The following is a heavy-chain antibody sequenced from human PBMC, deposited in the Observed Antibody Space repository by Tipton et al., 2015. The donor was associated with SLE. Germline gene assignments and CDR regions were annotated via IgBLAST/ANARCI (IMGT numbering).Heavy chain of an antibody. CDR2: IYPTGST. Sequence: TLSLTCNVSGVSISTYYWSWIRQPPGKGLEWIGYIYPTGSTNYNPSLKSRVTISVDTSKNQFSLNLNSVTAADTAVYYCAREGWRVDFHAFDIWGQGTMVTVPS. CDR1: GVSISTYY. CDR3: AREGWRVDFHAFDI. V-gene: IGHV4-4*08. J-gene: IGHJ3*02. D-gene: IGHD3/OR15-3a*01.